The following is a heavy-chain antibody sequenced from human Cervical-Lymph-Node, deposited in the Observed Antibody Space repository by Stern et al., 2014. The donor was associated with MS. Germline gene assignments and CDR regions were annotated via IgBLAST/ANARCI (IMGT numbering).Heavy chain of an antibody. CDR3: ARGELKEGLVRGMDV. CDR2: ILPIFGTA. J-gene: IGHJ6*02. D-gene: IGHD1-26*01. CDR1: GGTFSSYA. V-gene: IGHV1-69*01. Sequence: QVQLVESGAEVKKPGSSVKVSCKASGGTFSSYAISWVRQAPGQGLEWMGGILPIFGTANYAQKVKGTVTITADESKGTASLGVSSLRTEDTAVYYCARGELKEGLVRGMDVWGQGTTVTVSS.